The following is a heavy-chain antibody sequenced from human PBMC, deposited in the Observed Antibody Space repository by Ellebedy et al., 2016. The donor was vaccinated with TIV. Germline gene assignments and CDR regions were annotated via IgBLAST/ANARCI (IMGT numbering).Heavy chain of an antibody. D-gene: IGHD2-2*01. V-gene: IGHV3-7*04. CDR1: GFTFTGFS. J-gene: IGHJ5*01. Sequence: GESLKISCAASGFTFTGFSMSWVRQAPGKGLEWVAQLMENGYERYYLDSVQGRFTISRDNAKNSVYLQMKSLRTDDTAVFYCVRVAFKYAMDSWGQGTLVTVSS. CDR3: VRVAFKYAMDS. CDR2: LMENGYER.